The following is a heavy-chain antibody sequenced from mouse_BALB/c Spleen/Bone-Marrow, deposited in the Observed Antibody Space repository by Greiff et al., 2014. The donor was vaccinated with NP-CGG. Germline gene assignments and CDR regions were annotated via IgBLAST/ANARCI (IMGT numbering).Heavy chain of an antibody. CDR3: TRGRTWDFDY. D-gene: IGHD4-1*01. Sequence: QVQLQQSGAVLVKPGTSVKLSCKASGYTFTTYYMYWVKQRPGQGLEWIGKINPNNGGTNFKEKFKSKATLTVDKSSSTAYMQLSSLTSEDSAVYYCTRGRTWDFDYWGQGTTLTVSS. CDR2: INPNNGGT. J-gene: IGHJ2*01. V-gene: IGHV1-53*01. CDR1: GYTFTTYY.